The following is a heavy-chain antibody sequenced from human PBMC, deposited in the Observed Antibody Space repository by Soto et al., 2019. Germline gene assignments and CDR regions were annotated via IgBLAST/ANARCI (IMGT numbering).Heavy chain of an antibody. CDR2: IYPGDSDT. J-gene: IGHJ4*02. D-gene: IGHD4-17*01. Sequence: GESLKISCKGSGYSFTNYWIAWVRQMPGKGLEWMGIIYPGDSDTRYSPSFQGQVTISADKSISTAYLQWSSLKASDTAMYYCARLARSTTVRLLSLETYFDYWGQGTLVTVSS. V-gene: IGHV5-51*01. CDR1: GYSFTNYW. CDR3: ARLARSTTVRLLSLETYFDY.